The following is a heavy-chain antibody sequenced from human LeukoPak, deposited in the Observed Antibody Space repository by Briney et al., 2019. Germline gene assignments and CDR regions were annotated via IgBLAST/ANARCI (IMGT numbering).Heavy chain of an antibody. J-gene: IGHJ6*03. CDR2: ISYDGSNK. CDR3: ARSVHTGYLDV. V-gene: IGHV3-30*04. Sequence: GGSLRLSCAASGFTFNNYNIHWVRQAPAKGLEWVAVISYDGSNKYYADSVKGRFTISRDNSKNTVYLQMNSLRAEDTTVYYCARSVHTGYLDVWGKGTTVTVSS. CDR1: GFTFNNYN.